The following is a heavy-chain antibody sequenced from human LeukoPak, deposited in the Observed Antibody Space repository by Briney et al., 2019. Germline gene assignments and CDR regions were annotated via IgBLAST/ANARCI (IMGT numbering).Heavy chain of an antibody. CDR2: INHSGST. CDR3: ARRNNYDYVWGSYRPVGYFDY. D-gene: IGHD3-16*02. V-gene: IGHV4-34*01. CDR1: GFTFRSYG. J-gene: IGHJ4*02. Sequence: GSLRLSCAASGFTFRSYGMSWIRQPPGKGLEWIGEINHSGSTNYNPSLKSRVTISVDTSKNQFSLKLSSVTAADTAVYYCARRNNYDYVWGSYRPVGYFDYWGQGTLVTVSS.